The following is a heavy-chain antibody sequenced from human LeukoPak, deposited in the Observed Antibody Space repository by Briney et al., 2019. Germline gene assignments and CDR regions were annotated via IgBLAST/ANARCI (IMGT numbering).Heavy chain of an antibody. D-gene: IGHD2-21*02. CDR2: ISGSSSYT. CDR3: ARVGYCGGDCPRLDY. V-gene: IGHV3-11*06. Sequence: PGGSLRLSCAASGFTFSDYYMSWIRQAPGKGLEWVSYISGSSSYTDYADSVKGRFTISRDNAKNSLYLQMNSLRDEDTAVYYCARVGYCGGDCPRLDYWGQGTLVTVSS. J-gene: IGHJ4*02. CDR1: GFTFSDYY.